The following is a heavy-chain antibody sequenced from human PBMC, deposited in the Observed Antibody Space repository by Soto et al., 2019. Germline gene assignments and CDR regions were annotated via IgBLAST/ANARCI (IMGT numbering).Heavy chain of an antibody. J-gene: IGHJ5*02. CDR3: ARSLLTTVTTRGWFDP. Sequence: QVQLVHSGAEVKKPGASVKVSCKASGYTFTSYGISWVRQAPGQGLEWLGWISAYNGNTNYAQKLQGRVTMTTDTSTSTAYMELRSLRSDDTAVYYCARSLLTTVTTRGWFDPWGQGTLVTVSS. V-gene: IGHV1-18*01. D-gene: IGHD4-4*01. CDR2: ISAYNGNT. CDR1: GYTFTSYG.